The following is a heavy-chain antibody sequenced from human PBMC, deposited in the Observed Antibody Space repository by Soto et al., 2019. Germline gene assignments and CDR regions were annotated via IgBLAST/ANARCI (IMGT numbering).Heavy chain of an antibody. J-gene: IGHJ6*02. V-gene: IGHV3-13*05. CDR2: ISAAGDP. Sequence: EVQLVESGGGLVQPGGSLRLSCEASGFTFKNYDMHGVRQVTGKGLEWVSGISAAGDPDYADSVEGRFTISRENAQNSFFLQMNSLRVGDTAVYYCARTDRDFYGLDVWGQGTTVIVSS. CDR1: GFTFKNYD. CDR3: ARTDRDFYGLDV.